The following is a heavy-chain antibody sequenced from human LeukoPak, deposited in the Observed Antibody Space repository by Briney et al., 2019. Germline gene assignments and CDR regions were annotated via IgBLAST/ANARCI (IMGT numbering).Heavy chain of an antibody. D-gene: IGHD1-26*01. Sequence: AVQVSCKAAAGTFSSYAISWVRQAPGQGLVWMGGIIPIFGTANYAQKFQGRVTIATDESTSTAYMELSSLRSEDTAVYYCARAIVGATQFDYWGQGTLVTVSS. CDR2: IIPIFGTA. CDR3: ARAIVGATQFDY. CDR1: AGTFSSYA. J-gene: IGHJ4*02. V-gene: IGHV1-69*05.